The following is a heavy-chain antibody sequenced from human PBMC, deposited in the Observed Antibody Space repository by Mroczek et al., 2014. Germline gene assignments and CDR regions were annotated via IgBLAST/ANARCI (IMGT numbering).Heavy chain of an antibody. V-gene: IGHV3-30-3*01. D-gene: IGHD4-17*01. CDR1: GFTFSSYA. CDR3: ARDEGYGDYGYAFDI. CDR2: ISYDGSNK. Sequence: ESGGGVVQPGRSLRLSCAASGFTFSSYAMHWVRQAPGKGLEWVAVISYDGSNKYYADSVKGRFTISRDNSKNTLYLQMNSLRAEDTAVYYCARDEGYGDYGYAFDIWGQGTMVTVSS. J-gene: IGHJ3*02.